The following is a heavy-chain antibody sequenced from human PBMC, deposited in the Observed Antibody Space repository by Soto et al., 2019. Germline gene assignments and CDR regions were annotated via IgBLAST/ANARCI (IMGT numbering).Heavy chain of an antibody. D-gene: IGHD1-26*01. V-gene: IGHV3-23*01. Sequence: GGSLRLSCAASGSTFSSYAMSWVRQAPGKGLEWVSAISGSGGSTYYADSVKGRFTISRDNSKNTLYLQMNSLRAEDTAVYYCAKELGWSYMDSSYCMDVRGQGTTVTVSS. CDR2: ISGSGGST. J-gene: IGHJ6*02. CDR3: AKELGWSYMDSSYCMDV. CDR1: GSTFSSYA.